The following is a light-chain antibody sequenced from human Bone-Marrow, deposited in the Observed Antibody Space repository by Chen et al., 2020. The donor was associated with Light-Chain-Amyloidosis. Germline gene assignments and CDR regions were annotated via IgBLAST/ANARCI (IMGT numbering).Light chain of an antibody. J-gene: IGKJ3*01. CDR2: DAS. V-gene: IGKV3-11*01. CDR3: QQRTNWPPA. Sequence: DIVLTQSPATLSLSPGERATLSCRASQSVNNYLAWYQQTPGQTPRLHIYDASNRATGVPARFRGSESGTDFTLNNSSIEPEDFAVYYCQQRTNWPPAYGPGTKVDIK. CDR1: QSVNNY.